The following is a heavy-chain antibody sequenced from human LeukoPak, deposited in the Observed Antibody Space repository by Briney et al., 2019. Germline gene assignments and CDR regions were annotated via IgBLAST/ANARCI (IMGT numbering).Heavy chain of an antibody. V-gene: IGHV4-34*01. CDR2: IDHNRNI. CDR3: AREAQYCSGGGCYGGFFQH. D-gene: IGHD2-15*01. Sequence: SETLSLTCAVSGHSWSWIRQPPGTGLEWIAEIDHNRNINYNPSLKRRVTISIDTSKYQFSLKLTSVTAADTAVYYCAREAQYCSGGGCYGGFFQHWGQGTLVTVSS. CDR1: SGHS. J-gene: IGHJ1*01.